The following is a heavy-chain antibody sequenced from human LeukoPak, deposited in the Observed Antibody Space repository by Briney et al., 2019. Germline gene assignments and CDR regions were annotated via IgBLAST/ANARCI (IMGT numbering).Heavy chain of an antibody. CDR3: AGYSYGVRPS. CDR1: GDSVSSNSAA. J-gene: IGHJ5*02. V-gene: IGHV6-1*01. D-gene: IGHD5-18*01. CDR2: TYYRSKWYN. Sequence: SQTLSLTCVISGDSVSSNSAAWSWNRQSPSRGLEWLGRTYYRSKWYNDYAVSVKSRITINPDTSKNQFSLHLNSVTPEDTAVYYCAGYSYGVRPSWGQGTLVTVSS.